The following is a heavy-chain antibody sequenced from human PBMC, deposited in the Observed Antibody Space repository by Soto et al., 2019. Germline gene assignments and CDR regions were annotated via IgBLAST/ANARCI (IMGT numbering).Heavy chain of an antibody. J-gene: IGHJ3*02. V-gene: IGHV3-23*01. Sequence: LRLSCAASGFTCSSYDMSWVRQAPGKGLEWVSTILVGGSTHYPDSVKGRFTISRDNSKNTVFLQMNSLTPGDTAVYYCAKATATGGGAFDICGQGTVVTVSS. CDR2: ILVGGST. D-gene: IGHD2-8*02. CDR3: AKATATGGGAFDI. CDR1: GFTCSSYD.